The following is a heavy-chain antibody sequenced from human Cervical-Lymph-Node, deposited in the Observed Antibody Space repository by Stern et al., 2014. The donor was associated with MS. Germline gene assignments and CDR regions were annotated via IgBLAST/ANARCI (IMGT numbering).Heavy chain of an antibody. V-gene: IGHV4-59*01. D-gene: IGHD3-22*01. J-gene: IGHJ4*02. CDR2: IYYTGST. CDR3: ARITDYYDSRGYEFGY. CDR1: GGSFSGYY. Sequence: QVQLQESGPGLVKPSETLSLTCTVSGGSFSGYYWSWLRQPPGKGLEWIGYIYYTGSTTYRPSLKSRVTISVDTSKNQFSLKLNSVTAADTAVYYCARITDYYDSRGYEFGYWGQGTLVTVPS.